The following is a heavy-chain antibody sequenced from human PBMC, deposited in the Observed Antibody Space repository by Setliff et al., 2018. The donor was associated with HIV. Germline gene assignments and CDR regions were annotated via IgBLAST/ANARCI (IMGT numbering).Heavy chain of an antibody. CDR1: GGSIKNGPSS. CDR2: IYHSGST. J-gene: IGHJ6*02. CDR3: ARDRRAHDYNNYVYYYYGMDV. D-gene: IGHD4-4*01. Sequence: SETLSLTCSVSGGSIKNGPSSWTWIRQPAGKGLEWIGNIYHSGSTYYNPSLKSRVTISVDTSKNQFSLKLSSVTAADTAVYYCARDRRAHDYNNYVYYYYGMDVWGQGTTVTVSS. V-gene: IGHV4-61*10.